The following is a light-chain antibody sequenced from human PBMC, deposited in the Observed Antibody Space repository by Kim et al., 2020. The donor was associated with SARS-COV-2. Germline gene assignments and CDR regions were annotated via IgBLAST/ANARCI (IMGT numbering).Light chain of an antibody. Sequence: LTISFTGSSSNIGTGYDVHWYQQLPGTAPKLLIYDNNNRPSGVPDRFSGSKSGTSASLAITGLQAEDEADYYCQSYDSSLSGFVVFGGGTQLTVL. V-gene: IGLV1-40*01. CDR3: QSYDSSLSGFVV. CDR1: SSNIGTGYD. CDR2: DNN. J-gene: IGLJ2*01.